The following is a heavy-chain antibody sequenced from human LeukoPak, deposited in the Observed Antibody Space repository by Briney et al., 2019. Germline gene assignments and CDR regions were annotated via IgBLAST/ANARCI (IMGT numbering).Heavy chain of an antibody. V-gene: IGHV3-11*01. J-gene: IGHJ5*02. Sequence: GGSLRLSCAASGFTFNDYYMSWIRQAPVKGLEWLSYINIGGTNTHYADSVKGRFTISRDNAKKSLYLEMNNLRAEDTAVYYCATDGAGFDTWGQGVLVTVSS. CDR3: ATDGAGFDT. CDR1: GFTFNDYY. CDR2: INIGGTNT.